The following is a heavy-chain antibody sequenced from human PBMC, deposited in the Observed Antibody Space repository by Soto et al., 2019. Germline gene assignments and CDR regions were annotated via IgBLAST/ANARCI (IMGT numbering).Heavy chain of an antibody. Sequence: ASVKVSCKASGYTFTSYAMHWVRQAPGQRLEWMGWINAGNGNTKYSQKFQGRVNITRDTSASTAYMELSSLRSEDTAVYYCARDLSSSWFDFDYWGQGTLVTVSS. CDR2: INAGNGNT. CDR3: ARDLSSSWFDFDY. J-gene: IGHJ4*02. D-gene: IGHD6-13*01. V-gene: IGHV1-3*01. CDR1: GYTFTSYA.